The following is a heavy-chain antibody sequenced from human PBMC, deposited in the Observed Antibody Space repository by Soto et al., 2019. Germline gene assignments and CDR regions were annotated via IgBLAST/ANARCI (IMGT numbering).Heavy chain of an antibody. D-gene: IGHD4-17*01. CDR1: GGSISSSSYY. Sequence: PSETLSLTCTVSGGSISSSSYYWGWIRQPPGKGLEWIGSIYYSGSTYYNPSLKSRVTISVDTSENQFSLNLRSVTAADTAVYYCARADYQRDPFDFWGQGTLVTVSS. CDR3: ARADYQRDPFDF. CDR2: IYYSGST. V-gene: IGHV4-39*07. J-gene: IGHJ4*02.